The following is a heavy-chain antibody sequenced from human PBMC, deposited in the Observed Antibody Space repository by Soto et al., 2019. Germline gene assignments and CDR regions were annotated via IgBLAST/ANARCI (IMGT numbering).Heavy chain of an antibody. Sequence: QVQLVESGGGVVRPGRSLRLSCAASGFTFNTYGFHWVRQAPGKGLEWLSVIWSDGNNKYYADSVKGRFTISRDSSKNTLYLQMNSLRVVDTAVYYCARIQLDTIMALDYWGQGTLVTVSS. CDR3: ARIQLDTIMALDY. CDR1: GFTFNTYG. CDR2: IWSDGNNK. D-gene: IGHD1-1*01. J-gene: IGHJ4*02. V-gene: IGHV3-33*01.